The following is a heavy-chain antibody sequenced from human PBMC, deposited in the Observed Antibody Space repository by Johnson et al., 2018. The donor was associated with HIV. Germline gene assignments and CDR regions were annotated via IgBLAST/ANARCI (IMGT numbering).Heavy chain of an antibody. CDR1: GFTFNSYW. CDR2: INQDGSEK. CDR3: ARVLRFLEWSLDAFDI. V-gene: IGHV3-7*05. D-gene: IGHD3-3*01. Sequence: VQLVESGGGLVQPGGSLRLSCAASGFTFNSYWMTWVRQGPGKGLAWVANINQDGSEKTYVDSVKGRFTMSRDNAKNSLYLQMNSLRAEDTAVYYCARVLRFLEWSLDAFDIWGQGTMVTVSS. J-gene: IGHJ3*02.